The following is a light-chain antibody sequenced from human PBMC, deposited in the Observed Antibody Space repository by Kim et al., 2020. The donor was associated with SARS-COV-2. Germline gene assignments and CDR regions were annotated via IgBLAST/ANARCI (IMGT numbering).Light chain of an antibody. Sequence: DIMMTQSPDSLAVSLGERATINCKSSQSVLYSPNNKNYLAWYQQKPGQPPKLLIYWASIREFGVPDRFSGSGSGTEFTLTISSLQAEDVAVYYCQHWWAFGQGTKVDIK. J-gene: IGKJ1*01. CDR1: QSVLYSPNNKNY. CDR3: QHWWA. CDR2: WAS. V-gene: IGKV4-1*01.